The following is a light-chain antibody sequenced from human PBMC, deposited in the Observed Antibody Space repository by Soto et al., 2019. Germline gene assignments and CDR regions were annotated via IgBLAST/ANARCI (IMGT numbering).Light chain of an antibody. Sequence: DIQMTQSPSTLSGSVGDRVTITCRASQTISSWLAWYQQKPGKAPKLLIYKASTLNSGVPSRFSGSGSGTEFTLTIRSLQTDEFATYYCQNYNSYSEAVGQGSKGEI. CDR1: QTISSW. CDR2: KAS. V-gene: IGKV1-5*03. J-gene: IGKJ1*01. CDR3: QNYNSYSEA.